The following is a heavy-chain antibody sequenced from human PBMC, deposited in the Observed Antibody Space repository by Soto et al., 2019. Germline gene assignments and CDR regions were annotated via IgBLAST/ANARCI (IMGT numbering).Heavy chain of an antibody. J-gene: IGHJ6*02. CDR2: INPNGGST. CDR1: ADTFPRFY. Sequence: GASLEVTWESPADTFPRFYIRWVRQAPEHVLEWMGIINPNGGSTRFAQTFQGRITMTTDTSTSTVYMELRSLRSEDTAVYYCARGMATILLKYYGMDVWGQGNTVTVSS. V-gene: IGHV1-46*01. D-gene: IGHD5-12*01. CDR3: ARGMATILLKYYGMDV.